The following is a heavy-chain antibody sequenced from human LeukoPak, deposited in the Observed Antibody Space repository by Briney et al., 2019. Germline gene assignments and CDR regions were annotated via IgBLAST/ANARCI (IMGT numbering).Heavy chain of an antibody. D-gene: IGHD3-3*01. J-gene: IGHJ4*02. CDR1: GFTFSSYA. V-gene: IGHV3-23*01. CDR3: AKDLWPYEGYYFDY. CDR2: ISGSGGGT. Sequence: GGSLRLSCAASGFTFSSYAMSWVRQAPGKGLEWVSAISGSGGGTYYADSVKGRFTISRDNSKNTMYLQMNSLRAEDTPVYYCAKDLWPYEGYYFDYWGQGTLVTVSS.